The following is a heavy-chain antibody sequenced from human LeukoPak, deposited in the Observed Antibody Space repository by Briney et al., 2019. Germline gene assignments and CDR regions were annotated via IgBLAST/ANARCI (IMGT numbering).Heavy chain of an antibody. CDR1: GGSISSGDYY. CDR3: ARRNDPYYFDY. V-gene: IGHV4-30-4*08. J-gene: IGHJ4*02. CDR2: IYYSGSS. D-gene: IGHD3-16*01. Sequence: TSQTLSLTCTVSGGSISSGDYYWSWSRQPPGKGLEWIGYIYYSGSSFYNPSLKSRLTISVDTSKNHFSLNLSSVTAADTAVYYCARRNDPYYFDYWGQGTLVTVSS.